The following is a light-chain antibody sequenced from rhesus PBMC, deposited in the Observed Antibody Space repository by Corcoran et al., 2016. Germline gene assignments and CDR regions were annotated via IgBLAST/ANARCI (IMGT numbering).Light chain of an antibody. Sequence: QVILTQSPATLSLSPGERATLSCRASQSVSSYLAWYQQKPGQAPRLLIYGASSRATGIPERCSGSGSGTDFTLTISSLEPEDVGVYHCYQHSSGYSFGQGTKVEIK. J-gene: IGKJ2*01. CDR1: QSVSSY. V-gene: IGKV3-10*01. CDR2: GAS. CDR3: YQHSSGYS.